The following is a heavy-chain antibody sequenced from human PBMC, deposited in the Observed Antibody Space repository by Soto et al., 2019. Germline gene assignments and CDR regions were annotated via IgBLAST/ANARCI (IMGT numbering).Heavy chain of an antibody. CDR1: GFTFSSYA. CDR3: AKDNQYYYDSSGYFDY. D-gene: IGHD3-22*01. CDR2: ISGSGGST. Sequence: EVQLLESGGGLVQPGGSLRLSCAASGFTFSSYAMSWVRQAPGKGLEWVSAISGSGGSTYYADSVKGRFTISRDNSKNMLYLQMNSLRAEDTAVYYCAKDNQYYYDSSGYFDYWGQGTLVTVSS. V-gene: IGHV3-23*01. J-gene: IGHJ4*02.